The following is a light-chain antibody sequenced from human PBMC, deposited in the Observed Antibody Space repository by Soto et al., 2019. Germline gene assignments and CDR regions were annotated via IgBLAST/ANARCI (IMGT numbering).Light chain of an antibody. CDR1: QSVSSSY. CDR2: GAS. Sequence: ELTLSPGTLTLSLGERDALSCRASQSVSSSYLAWYQQKPGQAPRLLIYGASSRATGIPDRFSGSGSGTDFTLTISRLESEDFAVYYCQQYGSSPRTFGQGTKVDIK. CDR3: QQYGSSPRT. V-gene: IGKV3-20*01. J-gene: IGKJ1*01.